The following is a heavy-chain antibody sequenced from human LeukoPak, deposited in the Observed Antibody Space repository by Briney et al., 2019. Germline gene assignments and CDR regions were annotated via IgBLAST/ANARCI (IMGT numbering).Heavy chain of an antibody. V-gene: IGHV1-18*01. CDR1: GYTFTSYG. J-gene: IGHJ6*03. CDR2: ISAYNGNT. D-gene: IGHD6-13*01. CDR3: ARTYSSSWYLYYYYYYYMDV. Sequence: ASVKVSCKASGYTFTSYGISWVRQAPGQGLEWMGWISAYNGNTNYAQKLQGRVTMTTDTSTSTAYLELRSLRSDDTAVYYCARTYSSSWYLYYYYYYYMDVWGKGTTVTVSS.